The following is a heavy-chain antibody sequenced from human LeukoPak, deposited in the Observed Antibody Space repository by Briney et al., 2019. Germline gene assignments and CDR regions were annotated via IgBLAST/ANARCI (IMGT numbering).Heavy chain of an antibody. CDR1: GGSISSSSYY. Sequence: SETLSLTCTVSGGSISSSSYYWGWIRPSPGKGLEWIGSIYYSGSTYYNPSLKSRVTISVDTTKNQFSLKLSSVTAADTAVYYCSRHPSRLCFREYRDYWGRGTLVTVSS. CDR2: IYYSGST. D-gene: IGHD3-10*01. J-gene: IGHJ4*02. CDR3: SRHPSRLCFREYRDY. V-gene: IGHV4-39*01.